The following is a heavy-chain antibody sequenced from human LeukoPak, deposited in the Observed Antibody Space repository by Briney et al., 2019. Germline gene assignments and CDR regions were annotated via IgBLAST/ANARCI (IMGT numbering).Heavy chain of an antibody. CDR1: GGSFSGYY. D-gene: IGHD6-13*01. Sequence: SETLSLTCAVYGGSFSGYYWSWIRQPPGKGLEWIGEINHSGSTNYNPSLKSRVTISVDTSKNQFSLKLSSVTAADTAVYYCARWDRYSSLRDYYYYYMDVWGKGTTVTVSS. CDR3: ARWDRYSSLRDYYYYYMDV. CDR2: INHSGST. J-gene: IGHJ6*03. V-gene: IGHV4-34*01.